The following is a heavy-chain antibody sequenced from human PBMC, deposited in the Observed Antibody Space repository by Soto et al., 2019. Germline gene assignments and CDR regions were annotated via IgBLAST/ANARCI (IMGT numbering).Heavy chain of an antibody. CDR3: ARYCSSTSCPQYYYYYGMDV. CDR1: GYTFTIYG. Sequence: ASVKVSCKASGYTFTIYGISCVLQAPLQGLDGMGCISAYNGNTNYAQKLQGGVTMTTDTSTSTAYMELRSLRSDDTAVYYCARYCSSTSCPQYYYYYGMDVWGQGTTVTVSS. CDR2: ISAYNGNT. V-gene: IGHV1-18*01. J-gene: IGHJ6*02. D-gene: IGHD2-2*01.